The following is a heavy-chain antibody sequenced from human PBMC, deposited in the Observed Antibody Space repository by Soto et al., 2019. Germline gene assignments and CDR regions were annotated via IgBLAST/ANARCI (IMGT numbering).Heavy chain of an antibody. D-gene: IGHD2-2*01. CDR1: GYTFTKYG. J-gene: IGHJ3*02. V-gene: IGHV1-18*01. Sequence: QVQLVQSGAEVKKPGASVKVSCKASGYTFTKYGISWVRQAPGQGLEWMGWISAYNGYTHYAQRLQGRVTMTTDTSTITAYMELRSLRSDDTAVYFCARDRVVVVPADTIPDAFDIWGQGTMVTVFS. CDR2: ISAYNGYT. CDR3: ARDRVVVVPADTIPDAFDI.